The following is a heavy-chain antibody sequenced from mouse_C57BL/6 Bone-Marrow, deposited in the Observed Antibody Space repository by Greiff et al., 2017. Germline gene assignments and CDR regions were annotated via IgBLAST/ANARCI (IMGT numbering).Heavy chain of an antibody. J-gene: IGHJ1*03. Sequence: EVKLEESGPGLVKPSQSLSLTCSVTGYSITSGYYWNWIRQFPGNKLEWMGYIIYDGSNNYNPSLKNRISITRDTSKNQFFLKLNSVTTEDTATYYCARDPDGYYWYFDVWGTGTTVTVSS. CDR1: GYSITSGYY. D-gene: IGHD2-3*01. V-gene: IGHV3-6*01. CDR3: ARDPDGYYWYFDV. CDR2: IIYDGSN.